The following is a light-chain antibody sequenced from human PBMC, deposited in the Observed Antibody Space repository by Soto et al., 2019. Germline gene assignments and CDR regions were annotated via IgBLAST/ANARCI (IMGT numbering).Light chain of an antibody. CDR2: QDT. J-gene: IGLJ2*01. V-gene: IGLV3-1*01. Sequence: SYELTQPPSVSVSPGQTARITCSGDKLGDTYVSWYQQKAGQSPVLAIYQDTKRPSGIPERFSGSNSGNTATLTISGTQTMDGADYYCQAWGSGTVGFGGGTKLTVL. CDR1: KLGDTY. CDR3: QAWGSGTVG.